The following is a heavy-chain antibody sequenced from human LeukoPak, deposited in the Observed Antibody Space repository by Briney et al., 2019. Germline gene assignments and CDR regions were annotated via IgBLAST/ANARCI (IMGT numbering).Heavy chain of an antibody. CDR2: INHSGGT. Sequence: SETLSLTCAVYGGSFSGYYWSWIRQPPGKGLEWIGEINHSGGTNYNPSLKSRVTISVDTSKNQFSLKLSSVTAADTAVYYCARLTTGYSYWGQGTLVTVSS. CDR3: ARLTTGYSY. J-gene: IGHJ4*02. CDR1: GGSFSGYY. V-gene: IGHV4-34*01. D-gene: IGHD3-9*01.